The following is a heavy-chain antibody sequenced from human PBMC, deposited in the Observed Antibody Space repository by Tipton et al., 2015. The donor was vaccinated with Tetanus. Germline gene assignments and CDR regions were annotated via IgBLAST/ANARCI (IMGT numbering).Heavy chain of an antibody. V-gene: IGHV3-21*01. D-gene: IGHD6-25*01. CDR3: ASGSALDY. CDR2: ISSTSSYI. J-gene: IGHJ4*02. CDR1: GSIFSSYT. Sequence: SLRLSCEVSGSIFSSYTMNWVRQAPGKGLEWVSSISSTSSYIYYADSLKGRFTISRDNAKNSLYLQMNSLTAEDTAVYYCASGSALDYWGQGILVAVSS.